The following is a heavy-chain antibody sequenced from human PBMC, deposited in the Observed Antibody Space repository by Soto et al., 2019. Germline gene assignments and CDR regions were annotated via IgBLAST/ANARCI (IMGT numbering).Heavy chain of an antibody. V-gene: IGHV4-59*08. Sequence: SETLSLTCTVSGGSISSYYWSWIRQPPGKGLEWIGYIYYSGSTNYNPSLKSRVTISVDTSKNQFSLKLSSVTAADTAVYYCARHYCSSTSCYLYWFDPWGQGTLVTVSS. J-gene: IGHJ5*02. CDR1: GGSISSYY. CDR3: ARHYCSSTSCYLYWFDP. D-gene: IGHD2-2*01. CDR2: IYYSGST.